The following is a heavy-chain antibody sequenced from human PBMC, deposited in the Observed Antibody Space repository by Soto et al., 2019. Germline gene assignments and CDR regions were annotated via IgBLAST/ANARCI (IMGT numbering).Heavy chain of an antibody. V-gene: IGHV3-49*04. CDR2: IRNQTYSETT. CDR1: VLSFGNYA. CDR3: TPAESPGMTYFFDT. Sequence: GGCLRLSCTASVLSFGNYAISWVRQAPGKGLEWVGLIRNQTYSETTQYAPSLKGRFTISRDDSNSIAYLQLSSLKVDDAAVYYCTPAESPGMTYFFDTWAQGVLVTV. J-gene: IGHJ4*02.